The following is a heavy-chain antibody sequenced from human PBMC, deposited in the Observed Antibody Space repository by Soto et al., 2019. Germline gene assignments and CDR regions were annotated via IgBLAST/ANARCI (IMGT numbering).Heavy chain of an antibody. CDR1: GFTFSSYA. J-gene: IGHJ4*02. CDR2: ISGSGGST. V-gene: IGHV3-23*01. Sequence: GGSLRLSCAASGFTFSSYAMSWVRQAPGKGLEWVSAISGSGGSTYYADSVKGRFTISRDNSKNTLYLQMNSLRAEDTAVYYCATFIVATLTLDDYWGQGTLVTVSS. CDR3: ATFIVATLTLDDY. D-gene: IGHD5-12*01.